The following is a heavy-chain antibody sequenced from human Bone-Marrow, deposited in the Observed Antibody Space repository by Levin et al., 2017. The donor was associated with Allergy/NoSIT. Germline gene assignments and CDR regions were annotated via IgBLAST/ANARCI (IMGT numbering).Heavy chain of an antibody. CDR1: GFSVTTYA. CDR3: EKSITPTGVDMAFDI. J-gene: IGHJ3*02. Sequence: GGSLRLSCAVSGFSVTTYAISWVRQAPGKGLEWVSSTSGSDDRTFYADSVKARFTISRDNSKNTVSLHMNSLRAEDTAVYYCEKSITPTGVDMAFDIWGQGTLVSVSS. CDR2: TSGSDDRT. D-gene: IGHD2-8*01. V-gene: IGHV3-23*01.